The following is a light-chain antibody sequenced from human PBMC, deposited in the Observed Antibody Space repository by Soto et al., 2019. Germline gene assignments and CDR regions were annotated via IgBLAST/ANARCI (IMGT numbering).Light chain of an antibody. Sequence: TQSAGAVCLSPGERATLDCRASQSIGQSLAWYQQRTGKSPRLLINDASRRANGIPDRFSGSGSGSEFTLTISSLQSEDFAVYYCKPDNTWPPTWRFGQGGKV. J-gene: IGKJ1*01. CDR2: DAS. CDR1: QSIGQS. V-gene: IGKV3D-15*01. CDR3: KPDNTWPPTWR.